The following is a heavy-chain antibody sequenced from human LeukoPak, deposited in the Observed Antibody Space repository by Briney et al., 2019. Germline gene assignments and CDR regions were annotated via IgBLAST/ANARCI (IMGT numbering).Heavy chain of an antibody. CDR2: ISGSGGNT. CDR3: AKDRDDFWSGYYTPLYYFDY. CDR1: GFTFSTYA. V-gene: IGHV3-23*01. J-gene: IGHJ4*02. D-gene: IGHD3-3*01. Sequence: GGSLRLSCAASGFTFSTYAMSWVRQAPGKGLEWVSVISGSGGNTYYADSVKGRFTISRDNSKNTLYLQMNSLRAEDTAVYYCAKDRDDFWSGYYTPLYYFDYWGQGTLVTVSS.